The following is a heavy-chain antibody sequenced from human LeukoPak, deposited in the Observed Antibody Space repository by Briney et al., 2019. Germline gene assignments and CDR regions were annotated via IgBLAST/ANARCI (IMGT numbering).Heavy chain of an antibody. CDR1: GGSISNVNW. CDR3: ARWYGSGSYHTNYYYYGMDV. V-gene: IGHV4-4*02. Sequence: SGTLSLTFAVSGGSISNVNWWSWVRQPPGKGLEWIGEIYHTGTTNYNPTLKSRVTISVDKSKNHFSLKVSSVTAADTAVYYCARWYGSGSYHTNYYYYGMDVWGKGTTVSVSS. CDR2: IYHTGTT. J-gene: IGHJ6*04. D-gene: IGHD3-10*01.